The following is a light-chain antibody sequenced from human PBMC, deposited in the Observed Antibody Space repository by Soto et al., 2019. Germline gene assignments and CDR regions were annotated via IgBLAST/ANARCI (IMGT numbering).Light chain of an antibody. Sequence: DIQMTQSPSSLSASIGDRVTITCRASQGISTYLGWYQQKPGKVPKSLIYSASNLQSGVPSRFSASGSGTEFTLTITDMQPDDFATYCCQQYYRYPWMFGQGTKVEIK. CDR2: SAS. V-gene: IGKV1-16*01. CDR1: QGISTY. CDR3: QQYYRYPWM. J-gene: IGKJ1*01.